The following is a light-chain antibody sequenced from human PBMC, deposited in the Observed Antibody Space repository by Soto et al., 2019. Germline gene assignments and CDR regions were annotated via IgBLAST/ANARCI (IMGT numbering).Light chain of an antibody. Sequence: DIQMTQSPSSLSASVGDRVTITCQAIQDISNSLNWFQQKPGKAPKLLIYLASSLETGVPSRFTGGGSGTLFSFTISSLQPEDIATYYCLQYEELPITFGGGTKVEIK. V-gene: IGKV1-33*01. CDR3: LQYEELPIT. J-gene: IGKJ4*01. CDR2: LAS. CDR1: QDISNS.